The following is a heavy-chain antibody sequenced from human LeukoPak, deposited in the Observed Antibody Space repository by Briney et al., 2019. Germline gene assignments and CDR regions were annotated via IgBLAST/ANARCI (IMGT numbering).Heavy chain of an antibody. D-gene: IGHD3-3*02. J-gene: IGHJ5*02. CDR1: GFTFTNHW. Sequence: GGSLRLSCAASGFTFTNHWMSWVRQAPGKGLEWVANIKEDGSEKYYVDSVKGRFTVSRDNVKNSLFLQMNSLRVDDTAVYYCAKSGSSVFWSWGQGTWSPSPQ. CDR2: IKEDGSEK. CDR3: AKSGSSVFWS. V-gene: IGHV3-7*03.